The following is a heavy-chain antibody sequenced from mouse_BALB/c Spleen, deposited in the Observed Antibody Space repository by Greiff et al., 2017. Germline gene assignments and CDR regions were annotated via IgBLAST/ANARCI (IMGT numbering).Heavy chain of an antibody. CDR3: ARNYGSSYPFAY. Sequence: LLESGPGLVQPSQSLSLTCSVTGYSITSGYYWNWIRQFPGNKLEWMGYISYDGSNNYNPSLKNRISITRDTSKNQFFLKLNSVTTEDTATYYCARNYGSSYPFAYWGQGTLVTVSA. V-gene: IGHV3-6*02. CDR2: ISYDGSN. CDR1: GYSITSGYY. D-gene: IGHD1-1*01. J-gene: IGHJ3*01.